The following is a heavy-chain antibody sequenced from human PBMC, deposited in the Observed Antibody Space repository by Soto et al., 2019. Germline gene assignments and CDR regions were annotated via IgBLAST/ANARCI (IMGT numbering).Heavy chain of an antibody. Sequence: SETLSLTCTVSGGSISSGGYYWSWIRQHPGKGLEWIGYIYYSGSTYYNPSLKSRVTISVDTSKNQFSLKLSSVTAADTAVYYCARGSEGYYDSSGYYQDAFDIWVQGTMVT. V-gene: IGHV4-31*03. J-gene: IGHJ3*02. CDR3: ARGSEGYYDSSGYYQDAFDI. CDR2: IYYSGST. D-gene: IGHD3-22*01. CDR1: GGSISSGGYY.